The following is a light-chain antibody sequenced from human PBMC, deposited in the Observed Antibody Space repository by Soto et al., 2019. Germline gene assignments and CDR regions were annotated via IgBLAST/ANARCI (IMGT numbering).Light chain of an antibody. CDR3: QERYSIGLLA. Sequence: QYPATVPASAEDRATXSCRASQSVSSNLAWYQQKPGQAPGRVVEDASSRARGIQGRARGGGTSTECKLTIRSMQCKGSSTTYWQERYSIGLLAFGRGTKVDI. V-gene: IGKV3-15*01. J-gene: IGKJ4*01. CDR2: DAS. CDR1: QSVSSN.